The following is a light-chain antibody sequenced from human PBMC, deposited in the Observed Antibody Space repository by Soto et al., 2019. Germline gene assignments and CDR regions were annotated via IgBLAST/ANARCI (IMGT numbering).Light chain of an antibody. V-gene: IGKV3-20*01. CDR1: QSVDGTF. J-gene: IGKJ1*01. Sequence: EIVLTQSPGSLSLYPGERATLSCRASQSVDGTFFAWYQKKPGQAPRLLMYGVSKRATGIPDRFSGSGSGTDFTLTISRLEPEDFAVYYCQQYMSSVTFGQGTRVEIK. CDR3: QQYMSSVT. CDR2: GVS.